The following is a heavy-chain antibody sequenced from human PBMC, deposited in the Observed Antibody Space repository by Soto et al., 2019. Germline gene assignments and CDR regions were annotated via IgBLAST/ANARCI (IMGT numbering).Heavy chain of an antibody. V-gene: IGHV3-21*01. D-gene: IGHD2-8*01. CDR3: ARDLGEMYAI. J-gene: IGHJ4*02. CDR2: ISKTSSNI. Sequence: EMQLAESGGGLVQPGGSLRLSCRGSGFLFSSSTMTWVRQAPGKGLEWVSSISKTSSNIYYADSVKGRFTVSRDNAERSLFLHMNSLRAEDTAVYFCARDLGEMYAIWGQGTLVTVSS. CDR1: GFLFSSST.